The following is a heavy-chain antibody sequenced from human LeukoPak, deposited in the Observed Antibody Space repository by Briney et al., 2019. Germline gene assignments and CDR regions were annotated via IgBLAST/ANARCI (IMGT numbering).Heavy chain of an antibody. V-gene: IGHV3-33*01. J-gene: IGHJ4*02. CDR1: GFTFSTYG. CDR3: ARDRDSSSSFDY. D-gene: IGHD6-6*01. Sequence: PGGSLRLSCAASGFTFSTYGMHWVRQAPGKGLEWLAVIWYDGSNIYYADSVKGRFAISRDNAKNSLYLQMNSLRAEDTAVYYCARDRDSSSSFDYWGQGTLVTVSS. CDR2: IWYDGSNI.